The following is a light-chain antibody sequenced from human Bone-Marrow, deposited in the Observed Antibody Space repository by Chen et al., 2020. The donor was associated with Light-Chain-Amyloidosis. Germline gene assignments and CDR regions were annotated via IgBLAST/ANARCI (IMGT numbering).Light chain of an antibody. V-gene: IGLV2-14*01. CDR3: SSYTSSSTPV. CDR1: SSDVGGYNY. CDR2: YVS. J-gene: IGLJ2*01. Sequence: QSALTQPASMSGSLGQSITIPCTGTSSDVGGYNYVSWYQQHPGQAPKLMIYYVSNRPSGVSNRFSCSKYGNTASLTISGLQAEDEADYYCSSYTSSSTPVFGGGTKLTVL.